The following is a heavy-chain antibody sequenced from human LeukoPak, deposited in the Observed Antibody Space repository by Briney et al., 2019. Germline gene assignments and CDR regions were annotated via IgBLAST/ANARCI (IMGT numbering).Heavy chain of an antibody. CDR3: ARQYYYDSSESLNAFDI. D-gene: IGHD3-22*01. Sequence: GASVKVSCKASGYTFTSYGISWVRQAPGQGLEWMGWISAYNGNTNYAQKLQGRVTMTTDTSTSTAYMELRSLRSDDTAVYYCARQYYYDSSESLNAFDIWGQGTMVTVSS. CDR1: GYTFTSYG. CDR2: ISAYNGNT. J-gene: IGHJ3*02. V-gene: IGHV1-18*01.